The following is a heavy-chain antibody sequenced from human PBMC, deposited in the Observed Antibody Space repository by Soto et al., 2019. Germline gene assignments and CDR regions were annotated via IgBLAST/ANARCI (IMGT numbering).Heavy chain of an antibody. D-gene: IGHD3-22*01. CDR1: GLTFSSYW. J-gene: IGHJ4*02. CDR3: ASAYYYDSSGYSPGGY. CDR2: IRQDGSQK. Sequence: GGSLRLSCAAFGLTFSSYWMSWVRQAPGKGLEWVANIRQDGSQKYYVDSVKGRFTISRDNAKNSLYLQMNSLRVEDTAVYYCASAYYYDSSGYSPGGYWGQGTLVTVSS. V-gene: IGHV3-7*01.